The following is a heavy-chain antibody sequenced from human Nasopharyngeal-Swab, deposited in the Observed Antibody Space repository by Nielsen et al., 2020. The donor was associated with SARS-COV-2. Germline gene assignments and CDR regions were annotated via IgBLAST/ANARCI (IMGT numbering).Heavy chain of an antibody. J-gene: IGHJ5*02. D-gene: IGHD6-6*01. Sequence: RQPPGKGLEWIGSIYYSGSTYYNPSLKSRVTISVDTSKNQFSLKLSSVTAADTAVYYCARGARVQLVRTGWFDPWGQGTLVTVSS. CDR3: ARGARVQLVRTGWFDP. V-gene: IGHV4-39*01. CDR2: IYYSGST.